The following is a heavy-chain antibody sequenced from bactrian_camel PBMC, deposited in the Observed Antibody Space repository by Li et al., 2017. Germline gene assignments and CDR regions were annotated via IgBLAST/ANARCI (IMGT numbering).Heavy chain of an antibody. Sequence: VQLVESGGGSVQAGGSLTLSCTVFRFTFGGREMHWYRQASGNERELVASIRRGGSTYYMDSVKDRFTISQDNAKNTVYLQMNSLKPEDTAVYYCVEGLVGRCWGQGTQVTVSS. D-gene: IGHD6*01. J-gene: IGHJ4*01. V-gene: IGHV3S55*01. CDR1: RFTFGGRE. CDR2: IRRGGST. CDR3: VEGLVGRC.